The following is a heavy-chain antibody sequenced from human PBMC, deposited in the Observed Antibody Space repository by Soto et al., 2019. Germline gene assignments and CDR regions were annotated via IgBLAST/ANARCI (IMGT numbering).Heavy chain of an antibody. CDR2: INPKPGGT. CDR3: VREIGSRGEDGFDP. D-gene: IGHD1-26*01. Sequence: ASVKVSCKTSGYTFSGYYINWVRQAPGQGLEWMGWINPKPGGTKYAQNLQGRVTMTRDTSISTAYMELSRMRSDDTAVYYCVREIGSRGEDGFDPWGQGTVVTVSS. V-gene: IGHV1-2*02. J-gene: IGHJ5*02. CDR1: GYTFSGYY.